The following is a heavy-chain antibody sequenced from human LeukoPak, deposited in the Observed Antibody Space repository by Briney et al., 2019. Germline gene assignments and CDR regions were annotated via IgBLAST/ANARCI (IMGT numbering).Heavy chain of an antibody. CDR3: ARHRNSGSWPSGGYFDY. CDR1: GGSVTNDNYF. J-gene: IGHJ4*02. Sequence: NPSETLSLTCTVSGGSVTNDNYFWSWTRQPPGEGLEWIAYIYYTAGSYYNPSLRSRVTMSIDTSKSQFSLNLSSATATDTAIYYCARHRNSGSWPSGGYFDYRGQGTLVTVSS. D-gene: IGHD1-26*01. CDR2: IYYTAGS. V-gene: IGHV4-30-4*01.